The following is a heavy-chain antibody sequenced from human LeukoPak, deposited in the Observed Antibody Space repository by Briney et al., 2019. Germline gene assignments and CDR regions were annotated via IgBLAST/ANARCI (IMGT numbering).Heavy chain of an antibody. CDR3: TIRYSGSYNDY. CDR1: AVTFTNYW. J-gene: IGHJ4*02. D-gene: IGHD1-26*01. Sequence: GESLKISCKGSAVTFTNYWIGWVRQMPGKGLEWMGIIYPGDYDTRYSPSFQGQVTISADKSISTAYLQWSSVKASDTAMYYCTIRYSGSYNDYWGQGTLVTVSS. CDR2: IYPGDYDT. V-gene: IGHV5-51*01.